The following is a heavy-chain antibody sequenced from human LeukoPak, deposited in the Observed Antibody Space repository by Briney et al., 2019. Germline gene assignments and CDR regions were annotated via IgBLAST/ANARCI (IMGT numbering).Heavy chain of an antibody. Sequence: SETLSLTCAVYGGSFSGYYWSWIRQPPGKGLEWIGEINHSGSTNYNPSLKSRVTISVDTSKNQFSLKLSSVTAADTAVYYCARGMRWGSSIDYWGQGTLVTVPS. D-gene: IGHD7-27*01. V-gene: IGHV4-34*01. CDR2: INHSGST. CDR3: ARGMRWGSSIDY. CDR1: GGSFSGYY. J-gene: IGHJ4*02.